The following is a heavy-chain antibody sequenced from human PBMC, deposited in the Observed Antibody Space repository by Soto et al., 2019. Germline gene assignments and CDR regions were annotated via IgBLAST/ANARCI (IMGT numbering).Heavy chain of an antibody. V-gene: IGHV3-72*01. D-gene: IGHD3-3*01. CDR2: VRNKANRYTT. CDR1: GFTFSDHF. J-gene: IGHJ4*02. Sequence: ESGGGLVQPGGSLRLSCAASGFTFSDHFMDWVRQAQGKGLEWVGRVRNKANRYTTEYAASVKGRFTISRDDSKKSLYLQMNSLKTEDTAVYYCSGYYNWGQGTLVTVSS. CDR3: SGYYN.